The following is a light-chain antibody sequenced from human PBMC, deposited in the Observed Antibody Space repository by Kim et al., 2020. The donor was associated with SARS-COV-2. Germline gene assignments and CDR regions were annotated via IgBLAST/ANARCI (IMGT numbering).Light chain of an antibody. Sequence: SYELTQPPSVSVSPGQTASITCSGDKLGDKYACWYQQKPGQSPVLVISQDSKRPSGIPERFSGSNSGNTATLTISGTQAMDEADYYCQAWDSSTAVFGGG. J-gene: IGLJ3*02. V-gene: IGLV3-1*01. CDR2: QDS. CDR1: KLGDKY. CDR3: QAWDSSTAV.